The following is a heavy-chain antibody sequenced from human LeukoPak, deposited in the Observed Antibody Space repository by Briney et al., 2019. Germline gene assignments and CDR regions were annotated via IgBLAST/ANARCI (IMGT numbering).Heavy chain of an antibody. CDR1: GGSICGGGYS. Sequence: PSQTLSLTCAVSGGSICGGGYSWSWIRQPPGKGLEWIGYIYHSGSTYYNPSLKSRVTISVDRSKNQFSLKLSSVTAADTAVYYCARGNRYYDILTGYHSTYYFDYWGQGTLVTVSS. J-gene: IGHJ4*02. CDR2: IYHSGST. V-gene: IGHV4-30-2*01. D-gene: IGHD3-9*01. CDR3: ARGNRYYDILTGYHSTYYFDY.